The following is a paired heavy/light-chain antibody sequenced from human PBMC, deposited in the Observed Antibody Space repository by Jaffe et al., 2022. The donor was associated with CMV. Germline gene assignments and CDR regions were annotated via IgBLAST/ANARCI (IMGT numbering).Heavy chain of an antibody. D-gene: IGHD3-10*01. J-gene: IGHJ4*02. CDR2: ISSSGSTI. CDR3: AREVALFYYGSGSYDYFDY. Sequence: EVQLVESGGGLVQPGGSLRLSCAASGFTFSSYEMNWVRQAPGKGLEWVSYISSSGSTIYYADSVKGRFTISRDNAKNSLYLQMNSLRAEDTAVYYCAREVALFYYGSGSYDYFDYWGQGTLVTVSS. V-gene: IGHV3-48*03. CDR1: GFTFSSYE.
Light chain of an antibody. Sequence: DIVMTQSPLSLPVTPGEPASISCRSSQSLLHSNGYNYLDWYLQKPGQSPQLLIYLGSNRASGVPDRFSGSGSGTDFTLKISRVEAEDVGVYYCMQALQTTITFGQGTRLEIK. J-gene: IGKJ5*01. CDR1: QSLLHSNGYNY. CDR3: MQALQTTIT. V-gene: IGKV2-28*01. CDR2: LGS.